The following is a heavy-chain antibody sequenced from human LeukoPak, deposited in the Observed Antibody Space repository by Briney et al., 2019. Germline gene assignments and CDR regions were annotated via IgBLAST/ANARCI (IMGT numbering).Heavy chain of an antibody. CDR3: ARFSGSSNFDY. CDR1: GYTFSGYF. D-gene: IGHD1-26*01. CDR2: NYPNSGGT. Sequence: ASVKVSCKASGYTFSGYFMHWVRQAPGQGLEWMGWNYPNSGGTKYAQKFQGRVTMTRDTSISTIYMELSSLRSDDTAVYYCARFSGSSNFDYWGQGTLVTVPS. V-gene: IGHV1-2*02. J-gene: IGHJ4*02.